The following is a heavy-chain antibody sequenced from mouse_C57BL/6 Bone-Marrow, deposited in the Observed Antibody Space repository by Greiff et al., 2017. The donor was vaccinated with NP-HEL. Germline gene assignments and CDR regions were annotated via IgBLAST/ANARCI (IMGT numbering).Heavy chain of an antibody. V-gene: IGHV1-26*01. Sequence: VQLQQSGPELVKPGASVKISCKASGYTFTDYYMNWVKQSHGKSLEWIGDINPNNGGTSYNQKFKGKATLTVDKSSSTAYMELRSLTSEDSAVYYCAIGDYYGSSSEGLYFDVWGTGTTVTVSS. CDR2: INPNNGGT. CDR1: GYTFTDYY. J-gene: IGHJ1*03. D-gene: IGHD1-1*01. CDR3: AIGDYYGSSSEGLYFDV.